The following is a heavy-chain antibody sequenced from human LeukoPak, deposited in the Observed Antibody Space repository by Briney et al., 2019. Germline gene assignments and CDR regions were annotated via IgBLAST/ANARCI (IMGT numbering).Heavy chain of an antibody. D-gene: IGHD3-22*01. J-gene: IGHJ4*02. CDR2: ISAYSGKT. Sequence: GASVKVSCKASGYTFTNYGFSWVRQAPGQGLQWMGWISAYSGKTNYAQNFQGRVTMTTDTSTSTAYMELRSLTSDDTAVYYCARVSYYDGSGYYYAGGYWGQGTLVTVSS. V-gene: IGHV1-18*01. CDR3: ARVSYYDGSGYYYAGGY. CDR1: GYTFTNYG.